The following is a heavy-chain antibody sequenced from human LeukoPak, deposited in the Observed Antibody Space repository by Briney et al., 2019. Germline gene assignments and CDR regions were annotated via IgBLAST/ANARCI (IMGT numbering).Heavy chain of an antibody. Sequence: ASVKVSCKALGYTFSSHAMNWVRQAPGQGLELMGWINTNTGIPTYAQGFAGRFVFSLDTSVTTAYLQITSLKAEDTAVYYCARDPVSAGFDIWGQGTMVTVSS. V-gene: IGHV7-4-1*02. CDR2: INTNTGIP. CDR1: GYTFSSHA. CDR3: ARDPVSAGFDI. J-gene: IGHJ3*02. D-gene: IGHD6-13*01.